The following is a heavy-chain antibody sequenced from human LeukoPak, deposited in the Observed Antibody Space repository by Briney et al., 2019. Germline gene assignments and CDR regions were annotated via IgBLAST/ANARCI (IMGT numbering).Heavy chain of an antibody. Sequence: GGSLRLSCAVSGFTVSSNYMSWVRQAPGKGLEWVSVIFSGGSTYYADSVKGRFTISRDDSKNTLYLQMNSLKTEDTAVYYCSTNITSSSSWSWGSAGAILEHWGQGALVTVSS. CDR3: STNITSSSSWSWGSAGAILEH. CDR1: GFTVSSNY. J-gene: IGHJ1*01. D-gene: IGHD6-13*01. V-gene: IGHV3-66*01. CDR2: IFSGGST.